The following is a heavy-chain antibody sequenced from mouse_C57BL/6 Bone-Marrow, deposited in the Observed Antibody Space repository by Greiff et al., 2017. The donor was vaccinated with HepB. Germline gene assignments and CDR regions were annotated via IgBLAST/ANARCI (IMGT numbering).Heavy chain of an antibody. Sequence: DVKLQESGGGLVQPGGSLKLSCAASGFTFSDYYMYWVRQTPEKRLEWVAYISNGGGSTYYPDTVKGRFTISRDNAKNTLYLQMSRLKSEDTAMYYCARSTMATTGGYYAMDYWGQGTSVTVSS. D-gene: IGHD2-2*01. CDR1: GFTFSDYY. CDR2: ISNGGGST. J-gene: IGHJ4*01. CDR3: ARSTMATTGGYYAMDY. V-gene: IGHV5-12*01.